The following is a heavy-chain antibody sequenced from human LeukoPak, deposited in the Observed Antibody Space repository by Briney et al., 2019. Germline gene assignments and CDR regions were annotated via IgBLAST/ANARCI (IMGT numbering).Heavy chain of an antibody. CDR3: AKDNRAAAGTFDY. J-gene: IGHJ4*02. CDR2: ISWNSGSI. Sequence: QPGGSLRLSCAASGFTVSSNYMSWVRQAPGKGLEWVSGISWNSGSIGYADSVKGRFTISRDNAKNSLYLQMNSLRAEDTALYYCAKDNRAAAGTFDYWGQGTLVTVSS. CDR1: GFTVSSNY. V-gene: IGHV3-9*01. D-gene: IGHD6-13*01.